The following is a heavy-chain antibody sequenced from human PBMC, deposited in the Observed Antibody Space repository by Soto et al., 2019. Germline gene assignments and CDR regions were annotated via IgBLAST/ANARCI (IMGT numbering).Heavy chain of an antibody. J-gene: IGHJ4*02. CDR1: GFTFDDYA. Sequence: GGSLRLSCPASGFTFDDYAMHWVRQAPGKGLEWVSRVSWSSGSIAYVDSVKGRFTISIDNAKNSLYLQMNSLRAEDTAVYYCARQGHDYGQDYWGQGTLVTVSS. V-gene: IGHV3-9*01. CDR3: ARQGHDYGQDY. D-gene: IGHD4-17*01. CDR2: VSWSSGSI.